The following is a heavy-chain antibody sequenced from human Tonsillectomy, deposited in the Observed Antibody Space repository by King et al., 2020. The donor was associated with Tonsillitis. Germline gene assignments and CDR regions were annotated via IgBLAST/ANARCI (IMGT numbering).Heavy chain of an antibody. CDR2: ISGSGDST. CDR3: ARRPGYCTSTSCFYGMDV. D-gene: IGHD2-2*01. Sequence: VQLVESGGGLVQPGGSLRLSCAASGFTFSIYAMNWVRQAPGKGLEWDSGISGSGDSTYYADSVKGRFTISRDNSKNTLYLQMNSLRAEDTALYYCARRPGYCTSTSCFYGMDVWGQGTTVTVSS. V-gene: IGHV3-23*04. CDR1: GFTFSIYA. J-gene: IGHJ6*02.